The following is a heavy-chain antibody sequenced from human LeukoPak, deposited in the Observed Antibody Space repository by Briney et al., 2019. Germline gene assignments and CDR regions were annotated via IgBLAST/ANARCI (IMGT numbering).Heavy chain of an antibody. CDR2: INPNSGGT. CDR1: GYTFTGYY. CDR3: ARVSPQSGYYPLYYYYMDV. Sequence: ASVKVSCKASGYTFTGYYMHWVRQAPGQGLEWMGWINPNSGGTNYAQKFQGRVTMTRDTSISTAYMELSRLRSDDTAVYYCARVSPQSGYYPLYYYYMDVWGKGTTVTVSS. J-gene: IGHJ6*03. V-gene: IGHV1-2*02. D-gene: IGHD3-22*01.